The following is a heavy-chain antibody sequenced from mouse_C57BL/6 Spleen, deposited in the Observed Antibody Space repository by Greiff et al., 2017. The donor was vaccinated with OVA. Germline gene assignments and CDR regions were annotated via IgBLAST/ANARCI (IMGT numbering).Heavy chain of an antibody. CDR2: IYPGDGDT. CDR3: ASYDYLDY. J-gene: IGHJ2*01. Sequence: VQLQQSGPELVKPGASVKISCKASGYAFSSSWMNWVKQRPGKGLEWIGRIYPGDGDTNYNGKFKGKATLTADKSSSTAYMQLSSLTSEDSAVYFCASYDYLDYWGQGTTLTVSS. D-gene: IGHD2-3*01. V-gene: IGHV1-82*01. CDR1: GYAFSSSW.